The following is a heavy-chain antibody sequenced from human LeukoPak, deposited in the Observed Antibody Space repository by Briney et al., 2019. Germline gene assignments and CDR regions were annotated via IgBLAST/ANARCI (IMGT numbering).Heavy chain of an antibody. V-gene: IGHV3-9*01. D-gene: IGHD2-2*01. Sequence: PGRSLRLSCAASGFTFDDYAMHWVRQAPGKGLEWVSGISWNSGSIGYADSVKGRFTISRDNAKNSLYLQMNSLRAEDTALYYSAKGSNCSSTSCHPSWFDPWGQGTLVTVSS. CDR1: GFTFDDYA. CDR2: ISWNSGSI. CDR3: AKGSNCSSTSCHPSWFDP. J-gene: IGHJ5*02.